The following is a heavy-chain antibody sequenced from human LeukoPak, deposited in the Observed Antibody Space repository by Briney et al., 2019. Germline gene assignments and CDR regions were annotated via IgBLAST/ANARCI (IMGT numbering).Heavy chain of an antibody. J-gene: IGHJ3*02. Sequence: GASVKVSCKASGYTFTGYYMHWVRQAPGQGLEWMGWINPNSGGTNYAQKFQGRVTMTRDTSISTAYMELSGLRSDDTAVYYCARQEDGYNSFDAFDIWGQGTMVTVSS. CDR2: INPNSGGT. V-gene: IGHV1-2*02. CDR1: GYTFTGYY. CDR3: ARQEDGYNSFDAFDI. D-gene: IGHD5-24*01.